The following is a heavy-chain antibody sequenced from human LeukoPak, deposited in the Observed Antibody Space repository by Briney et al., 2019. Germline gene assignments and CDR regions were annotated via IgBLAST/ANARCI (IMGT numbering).Heavy chain of an antibody. Sequence: PSETLSLTCTVSGGSISSYYWSWIRQPPGKGLEWIGYIYCSGSTNYNPSLKSRVTISVDTSKNQFSLKLSSVTAADTAVYYCARGGYRPIDFDYWGQGTLVTVSS. CDR1: GGSISSYY. CDR2: IYCSGST. J-gene: IGHJ4*02. CDR3: ARGGYRPIDFDY. D-gene: IGHD3-16*02. V-gene: IGHV4-59*01.